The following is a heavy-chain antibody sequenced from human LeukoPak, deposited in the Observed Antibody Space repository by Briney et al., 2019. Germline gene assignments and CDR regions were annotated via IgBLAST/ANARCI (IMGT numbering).Heavy chain of an antibody. V-gene: IGHV4-4*07. CDR2: IYTSGST. Sequence: SETLSLTCTVSGGSISSYYWSWIRQPAGKGLEWIGRIYTSGSTNYNPSLTSRVTMSVDTSKNQFSLKLSSVTAADTAVYYWARGSSGISHVDYWGQGTLVTVSS. J-gene: IGHJ4*02. CDR3: ARGSSGISHVDY. CDR1: GGSISSYY. D-gene: IGHD3-10*01.